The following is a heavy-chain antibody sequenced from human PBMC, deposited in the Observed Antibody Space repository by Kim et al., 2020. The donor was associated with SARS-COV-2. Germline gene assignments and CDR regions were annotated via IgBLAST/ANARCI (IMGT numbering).Heavy chain of an antibody. D-gene: IGHD3-3*01. CDR2: INTNTGNP. CDR1: GYTFTSYA. Sequence: ASVKVSCKASGYTFTSYAMNWVRQAPGQGLEWMGWINTNTGNPTYAQGFTGRFVFSLDTSVSTAYLQISSLKAEDTAVYYCARDSTPTYYDFWSGLNWFDPWGQGTLFTVSS. J-gene: IGHJ5*02. CDR3: ARDSTPTYYDFWSGLNWFDP. V-gene: IGHV7-4-1*02.